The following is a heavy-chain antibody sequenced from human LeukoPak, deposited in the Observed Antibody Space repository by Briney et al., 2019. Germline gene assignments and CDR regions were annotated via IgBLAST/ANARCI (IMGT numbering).Heavy chain of an antibody. CDR3: ARDSSYGDLDY. CDR1: GYTFTSYY. CDR2: INPSGGST. Sequence: ASVKVSCKASGYTFTSYYMHWVRQAPEQGLEWMGIINPSGGSTSYAQKFQGRVTMTRDMSTSTVYMELSSLRSEDTAVYYCARDSSYGDLDYWGQGTLVTVSS. D-gene: IGHD4-17*01. V-gene: IGHV1-46*01. J-gene: IGHJ4*02.